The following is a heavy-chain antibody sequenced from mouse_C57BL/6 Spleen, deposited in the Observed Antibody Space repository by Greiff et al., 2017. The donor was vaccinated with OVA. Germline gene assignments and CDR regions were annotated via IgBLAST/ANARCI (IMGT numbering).Heavy chain of an antibody. V-gene: IGHV14-3*01. CDR3: ALSTGTRGYYYAMDY. J-gene: IGHJ4*01. Sequence: DVKLQESVAELVRPGASVKLSCTASGFNIKNTYMHWVKQRPEQGLEWIGRIDPANGNTKYAPKFQGKATITADTSSNTAYLQLSSLTSEDTAIYYCALSTGTRGYYYAMDYWGQGTSVTVSS. CDR2: IDPANGNT. CDR1: GFNIKNTY. D-gene: IGHD4-1*02.